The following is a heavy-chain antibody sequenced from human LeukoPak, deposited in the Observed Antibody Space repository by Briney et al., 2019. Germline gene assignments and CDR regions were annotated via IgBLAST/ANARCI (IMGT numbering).Heavy chain of an antibody. CDR3: VRAVDHWTFDY. Sequence: GGSLRLSCAASGFTFTTYWMTWVRQAPGKGLEWVAIIKPDGSAMFYVDSVKGRFTISRDNAKNSLYLQMNSLRAEDTAVYFCVRAVDHWTFDYWGQGILVTVSS. CDR1: GFTFTTYW. J-gene: IGHJ4*02. V-gene: IGHV3-7*02. D-gene: IGHD1-1*01. CDR2: IKPDGSAM.